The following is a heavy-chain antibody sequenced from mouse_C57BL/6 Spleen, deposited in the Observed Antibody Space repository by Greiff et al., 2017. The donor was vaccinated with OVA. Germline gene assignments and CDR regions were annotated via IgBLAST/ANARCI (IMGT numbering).Heavy chain of an antibody. CDR2: IDPANGNT. V-gene: IGHV14-3*01. D-gene: IGHD1-1*01. CDR3: AGRGDYGSSSLDY. J-gene: IGHJ2*01. Sequence: VQLQQSVAELVRPGASVKLSCTASGFNIKNTYMHWVKQRPEQGLEWIGRIDPANGNTKYAPKFQGKATITADTSSNTAYLQLSSLTSEDTALYYCAGRGDYGSSSLDYWGQGTTLTVSS. CDR1: GFNIKNTY.